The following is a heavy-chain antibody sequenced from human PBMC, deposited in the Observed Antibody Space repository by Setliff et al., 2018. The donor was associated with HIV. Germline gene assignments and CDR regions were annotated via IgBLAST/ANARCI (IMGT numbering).Heavy chain of an antibody. D-gene: IGHD3-22*01. CDR1: GYTFINYY. Sequence: ASVKVSCKASGYTFINYYMHWVRQAPGQGLEWMGIINPNGGGTSYAQKFQGRVTMTRDTSTSTVYMELSSLRSEDTAMYYCARDHKYYYDSSGLDYWGQGTLVTVSS. CDR3: ARDHKYYYDSSGLDY. V-gene: IGHV1-46*01. J-gene: IGHJ4*02. CDR2: INPNGGGT.